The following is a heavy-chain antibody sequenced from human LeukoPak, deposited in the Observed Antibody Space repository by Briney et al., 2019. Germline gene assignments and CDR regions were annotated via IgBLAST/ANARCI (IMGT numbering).Heavy chain of an antibody. V-gene: IGHV3-74*01. D-gene: IGHD2-2*01. J-gene: IGHJ4*02. CDR1: GFTFSSYW. CDR2: INSDGSST. CDR3: ARDRGLKPVPAPDY. Sequence: HPGGSLRLSCAASGFTFSSYWMHWVRQAPGKGLVWVSRINSDGSSTSYADSVKGRFTISRDNAKNSLYLQMNSLRAEDTAVYYCARDRGLKPVPAPDYWGQGTLVTVSS.